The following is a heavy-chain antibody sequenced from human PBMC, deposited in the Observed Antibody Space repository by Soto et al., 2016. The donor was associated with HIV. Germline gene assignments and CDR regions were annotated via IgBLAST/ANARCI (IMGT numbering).Heavy chain of an antibody. CDR1: GFTFSDYY. CDR2: IYSGFNT. CDR3: GKGTYFYDTYYFDS. V-gene: IGHV3-66*01. D-gene: IGHD3-16*01. Sequence: VQLVESGGGVVKPGGSLRLFCTASGFTFSDYYINWIRQAPGKGLGWVSFIYSGFNTYYADSVEGRFTISRDNSKNTLYLQMNSLRVDDTAVYYCGKGTYFYDTYYFDSWGQGTLVTVSS. J-gene: IGHJ4*02.